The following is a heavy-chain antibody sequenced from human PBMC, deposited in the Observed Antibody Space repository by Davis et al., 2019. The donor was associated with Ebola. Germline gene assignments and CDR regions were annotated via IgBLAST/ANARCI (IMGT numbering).Heavy chain of an antibody. CDR2: INPNSGGT. CDR1: GYTFTGYY. J-gene: IGHJ4*02. V-gene: IGHV1-2*06. D-gene: IGHD3-10*01. Sequence: AASVKVSCKASGYTFTGYYMHWVRQAPGQGLEWMGRINPNSGGTNYAQKFQGRVTMTRDTSISTAYMELSRLRSDDTAVYYCARDGLWFGELLTNSYFDYWGQGTLVTVSS. CDR3: ARDGLWFGELLTNSYFDY.